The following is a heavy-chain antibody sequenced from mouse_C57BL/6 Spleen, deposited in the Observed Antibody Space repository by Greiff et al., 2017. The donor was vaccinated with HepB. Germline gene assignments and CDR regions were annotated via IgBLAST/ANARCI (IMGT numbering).Heavy chain of an antibody. V-gene: IGHV1-62-2*01. CDR1: GYTFTEYT. Sequence: VQGVESGAELVKPGASVKLSCKASGYTFTEYTIHWVKQRSGQGLEWIGWFYPGSGSIKYNEKFKDKATLTADKSSSTVYMELSRLTSEDSAVYFCARHEDLYYGSSEGWYFDVWGTGTTVTVSS. D-gene: IGHD1-1*01. CDR3: ARHEDLYYGSSEGWYFDV. J-gene: IGHJ1*03. CDR2: FYPGSGSI.